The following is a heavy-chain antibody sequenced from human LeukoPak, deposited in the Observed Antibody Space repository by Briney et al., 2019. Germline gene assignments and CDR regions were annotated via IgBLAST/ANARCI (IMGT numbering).Heavy chain of an antibody. CDR3: AKGSGSGWYGWFVP. CDR2: IDASGGAT. D-gene: IGHD6-19*01. Sequence: PGGSLRLSCAASGITFSNYAMYWVRKPPGKGLEWVSTIDASGGATYYADSAKGRFTISRDNSKNTVYLQMNSLRAEDTAVYFWAKGSGSGWYGWFVPWGQGTLVTVSS. CDR1: GITFSNYA. J-gene: IGHJ5*02. V-gene: IGHV3-23*01.